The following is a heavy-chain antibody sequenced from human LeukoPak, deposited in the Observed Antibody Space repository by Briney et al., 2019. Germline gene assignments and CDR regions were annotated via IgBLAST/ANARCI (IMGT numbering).Heavy chain of an antibody. V-gene: IGHV3-48*03. CDR1: GFTFSSYE. CDR3: ARGYGSGSYYLY. CDR2: ISSSTI. J-gene: IGHJ4*02. D-gene: IGHD3-10*01. Sequence: PGGSLRLSCAASGFTFSSYEMNWVRQAPGKGLEWVSYISSSTIYYADSVRGRFTISRDNAKNSLYLQMNSLRAEDTAVHYCARGYGSGSYYLYWGQGTLVTVSS.